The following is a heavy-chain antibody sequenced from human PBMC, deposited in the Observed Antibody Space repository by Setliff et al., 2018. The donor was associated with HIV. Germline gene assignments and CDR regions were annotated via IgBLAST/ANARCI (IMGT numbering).Heavy chain of an antibody. CDR3: ASAGGGNSGTRWFDY. CDR2: ISSSGSAI. D-gene: IGHD2-21*02. Sequence: GGSLRLSCAASGFSFRTYAMSWVRQAPGKGLEWIAYISSSGSAIFYGDSVKGRFTVSRDNARNSLYLHMNNLRAEDTAVYYCASAGGGNSGTRWFDYWGQGALVTVSS. CDR1: GFSFRTYA. V-gene: IGHV3-48*03. J-gene: IGHJ4*02.